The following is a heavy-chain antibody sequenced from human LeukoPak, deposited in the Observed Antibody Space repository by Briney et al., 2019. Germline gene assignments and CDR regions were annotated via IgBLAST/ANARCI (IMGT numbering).Heavy chain of an antibody. D-gene: IGHD1-1*01. CDR2: IRKDSSEL. Sequence: PGRSLRLSCVTSGFTFTDYAISWFRQAPGKGLEWLSSIRKDSSELFYADSVRGRFTISGDNAKNSLYLQMNSLRVEDTAVYYCAKDLQQLEAFDSWGQGTLVTVSS. V-gene: IGHV3-21*01. J-gene: IGHJ4*02. CDR3: AKDLQQLEAFDS. CDR1: GFTFTDYA.